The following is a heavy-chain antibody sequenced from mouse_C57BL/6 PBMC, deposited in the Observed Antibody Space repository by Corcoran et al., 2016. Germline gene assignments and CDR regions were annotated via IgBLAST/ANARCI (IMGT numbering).Heavy chain of an antibody. CDR3: ASYCSGGSCYPEYNWFDP. J-gene: IGHJ4*01. CDR2: IYHSGST. D-gene: IGHD1-1*02. CDR1: GYSISSGYY. V-gene: IGHV3-2*02. Sequence: VQLQESGPGLVKPSEPLSLTCAVSGYSISSGYYWGWIRQPPGKGLEWIGRIYHSGSTYYNPSLSSRVTISVDTSKNQFSLKRSSVAAADTAVYYCASYCSGGSCYPEYNWFDPWGQGTLVTVSS.